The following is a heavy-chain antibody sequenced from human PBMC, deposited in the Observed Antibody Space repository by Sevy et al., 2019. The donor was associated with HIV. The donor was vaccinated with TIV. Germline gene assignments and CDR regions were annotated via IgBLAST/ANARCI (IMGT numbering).Heavy chain of an antibody. V-gene: IGHV3-7*01. CDR1: GLSLNNYW. Sequence: GGSLRLSCVASGLSLNNYWMNWVRQAPGKGLEWVANINQDGSVKYYVDSVRGRFTISRDNARNVVFLQMSSLRVDDSALYYCVKAIAKDGSFWGQGTLVTVSS. CDR2: INQDGSVK. D-gene: IGHD6-13*01. J-gene: IGHJ4*02. CDR3: VKAIAKDGSF.